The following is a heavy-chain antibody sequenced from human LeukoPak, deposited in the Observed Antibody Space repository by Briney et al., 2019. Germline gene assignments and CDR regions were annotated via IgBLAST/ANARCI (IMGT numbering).Heavy chain of an antibody. J-gene: IGHJ5*02. CDR3: AKGQLPYTSVCPRDL. CDR2: TSSIGGSA. CDR1: GFSFSDYA. D-gene: IGHD6-19*01. Sequence: RGSLTLSCSASGFSFSDYALTWVRPPPGKGLEWVSDTSSIGGSAYYADSVKGRFTISTHNSKRAMFLQMNSLRAEDTARYYCAKGQLPYTSVCPRDLWGQGTLGSVSS. V-gene: IGHV3-23*01.